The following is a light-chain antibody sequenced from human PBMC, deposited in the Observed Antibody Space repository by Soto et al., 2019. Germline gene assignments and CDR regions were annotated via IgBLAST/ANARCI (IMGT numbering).Light chain of an antibody. CDR1: SSDVGGYNY. V-gene: IGLV2-14*01. J-gene: IGLJ1*01. CDR3: SSYTSSSTLYV. Sequence: QSVLPQPASVSGSPGQSITISCTGTSSDVGGYNYVSWYQQHPGKAPKRMIYDVSNRPSGVSNRFSGSKSGNTAFLTISGLQAEDEADYYCSSYTSSSTLYVFGTGTKVTVL. CDR2: DVS.